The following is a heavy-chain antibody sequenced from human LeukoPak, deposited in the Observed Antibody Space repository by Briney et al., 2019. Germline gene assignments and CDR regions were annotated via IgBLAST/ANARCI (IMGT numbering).Heavy chain of an antibody. J-gene: IGHJ4*02. V-gene: IGHV1-2*02. Sequence: ASVKVSCKASGYTFTDYYMHWVRQAPGQGLEWMGWINPDSGGTDYPQKFQGRVTMTRDTSISAAYMELSRLRYDDTAVYYCVPSSKRIHYYFDYWGQGTLVTVSS. CDR2: INPDSGGT. CDR1: GYTFTDYY. CDR3: VPSSKRIHYYFDY. D-gene: IGHD6-13*01.